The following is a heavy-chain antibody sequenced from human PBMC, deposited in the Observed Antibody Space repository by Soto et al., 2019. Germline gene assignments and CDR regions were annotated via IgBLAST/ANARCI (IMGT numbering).Heavy chain of an antibody. J-gene: IGHJ4*02. V-gene: IGHV3-15*07. CDR1: GFTFSNAW. Sequence: GGSLRLSCAASGFTFSNAWMNWVRQAPGKGLEWVGRIKSETDGGTSDCAAPVKGRFTISRDDSKNTLILQMNSLRSEDSGVHFCTFGMLGPSTNYWGQGTLVTVSS. D-gene: IGHD1-26*01. CDR2: IKSETDGGTS. CDR3: TFGMLGPSTNY.